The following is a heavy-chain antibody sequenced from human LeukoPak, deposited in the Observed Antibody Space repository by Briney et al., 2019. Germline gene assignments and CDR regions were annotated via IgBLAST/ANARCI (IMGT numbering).Heavy chain of an antibody. V-gene: IGHV3-33*06. Sequence: PGGSLRLSCAASGFTFSSYGIHWVRQAPGKGLEWVAVIWYDGSKKYYADSVKGRFTISRDNSKNTLYLQMNSLRAEDTAVYYRAKARVVELDAFDIWGQGTIVTVSS. CDR2: IWYDGSKK. D-gene: IGHD1-7*01. J-gene: IGHJ3*02. CDR1: GFTFSSYG. CDR3: AKARVVELDAFDI.